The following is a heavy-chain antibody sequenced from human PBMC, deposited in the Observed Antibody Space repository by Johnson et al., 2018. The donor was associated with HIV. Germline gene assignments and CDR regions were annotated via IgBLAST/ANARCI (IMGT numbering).Heavy chain of an antibody. CDR3: ARGSSSKRAIRDAFDI. CDR1: GFTFSSYG. V-gene: IGHV3-33*01. CDR2: IWYDGSNK. Sequence: QVQLVESGGGVVQPGRSLRLSCAASGFTFSSYGMHWVRQAPGKGLEWVAVIWYDGSNKYYADSVQGRFTISRDNSKNTLYLQMNSLRAEDTAVYYCARGSSSKRAIRDAFDIWGQGTMVTVSS. D-gene: IGHD6-13*01. J-gene: IGHJ3*02.